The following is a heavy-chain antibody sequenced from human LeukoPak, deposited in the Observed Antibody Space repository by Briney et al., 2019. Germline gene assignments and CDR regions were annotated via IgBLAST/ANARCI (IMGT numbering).Heavy chain of an antibody. CDR1: GGSISSYY. J-gene: IGHJ3*02. CDR3: ARDAVVSPPWAFDI. V-gene: IGHV4-59*01. CDR2: IYYSGST. D-gene: IGHD3-22*01. Sequence: PSETLSLTCTVSGGSISSYYWSWIRQPPGKGLEWIGYIYYSGSTNYNPSLKSRVTISVDTSKNQFSLKLSSVTAADTAVYYCARDAVVSPPWAFDIWGQGTMVTVSS.